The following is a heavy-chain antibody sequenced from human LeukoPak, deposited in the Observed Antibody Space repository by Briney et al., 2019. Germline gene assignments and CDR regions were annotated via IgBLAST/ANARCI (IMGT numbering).Heavy chain of an antibody. V-gene: IGHV3-11*01. CDR3: ARDFSGSYYFDY. Sequence: GGSLRLSCAASGFTFSDYYMSRIRQAPGKGLEWVSYISSSGSTIYYADSVKGRFTISRDNAKNSLYPQMNSLRAEDTAVYYCARDFSGSYYFDYWGQGTLVTVSS. CDR1: GFTFSDYY. D-gene: IGHD1-26*01. CDR2: ISSSGSTI. J-gene: IGHJ4*02.